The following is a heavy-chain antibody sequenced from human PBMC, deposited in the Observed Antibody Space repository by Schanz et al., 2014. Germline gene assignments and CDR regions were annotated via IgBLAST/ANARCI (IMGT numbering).Heavy chain of an antibody. CDR2: ISSGSSYA. D-gene: IGHD3-9*01. V-gene: IGHV3-11*06. J-gene: IGHJ4*02. CDR3: ARDSRPNYDFLTAYYSIDY. CDR1: GFTVSSNH. Sequence: VQLLESGGGLVQPGGSLRLSCAVSGFTVSSNHMSWVRQAPGKGLEWVSDISSGSSYANYADSVKGRFTISRDNAKNTLYLQMNSLRAEDTAVYYCARDSRPNYDFLTAYYSIDYWGQGTLXTVSS.